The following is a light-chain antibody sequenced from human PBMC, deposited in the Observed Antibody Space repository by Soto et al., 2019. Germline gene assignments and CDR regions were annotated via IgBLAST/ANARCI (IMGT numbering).Light chain of an antibody. CDR3: AAWDDRLSDLL. V-gene: IGLV1-44*01. Sequence: QSVLTQPPSASGTPGQRVTISCSGSNSNIGSNPVHWYQQFPGTAPKVLIYSNYQRPSGVPDRFSGSKSGTSASLAISGLQSEHEADSYCAAWDDRLSDLLFGGGTKVTVL. CDR1: NSNIGSNP. CDR2: SNY. J-gene: IGLJ2*01.